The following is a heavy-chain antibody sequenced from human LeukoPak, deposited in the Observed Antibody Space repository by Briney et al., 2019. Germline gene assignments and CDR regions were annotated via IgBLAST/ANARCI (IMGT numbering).Heavy chain of an antibody. Sequence: GGSLRLSCAASGFTFSSYGMHWVRQAPGKGLEWVAVISYDGSNKYYADSVKGRFTISRDNSKNTLYLQMNSLRAEDTAVYYCAKSPRVRYFDWSYFDYWGQGTLVTVSS. CDR3: AKSPRVRYFDWSYFDY. CDR1: GFTFSSYG. V-gene: IGHV3-30*18. CDR2: ISYDGSNK. D-gene: IGHD3-9*01. J-gene: IGHJ4*02.